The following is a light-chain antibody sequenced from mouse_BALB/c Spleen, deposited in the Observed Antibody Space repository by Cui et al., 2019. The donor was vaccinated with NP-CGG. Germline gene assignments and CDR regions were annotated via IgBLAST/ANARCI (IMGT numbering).Light chain of an antibody. V-gene: IGLV1*01. J-gene: IGLJ1*01. CDR3: ALWYSNHWV. Sequence: QAVVTQDSAPTTSPGETVTLTCRSSTGAVTTSNYANWVQEKPDHLFTGLIGGTHNRAPGVPARFSGSLIGDKAALTITGTQTEDEAIYFCALWYSNHWVFGGGTKLTVL. CDR2: GTH. CDR1: TGAVTTSNY.